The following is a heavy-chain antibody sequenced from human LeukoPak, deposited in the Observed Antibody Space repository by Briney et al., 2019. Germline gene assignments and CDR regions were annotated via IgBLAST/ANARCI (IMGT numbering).Heavy chain of an antibody. Sequence: PSQTLSLTCTVSGGSISSGSYYWSWIRQPAEKGLEWIGRISTSGSTNYNPSLKSRVTISVDTSKNQFSLKLSSVTAADTAVYYCARRHGWLQSKIDYWGQGTLVTVSS. CDR1: GGSISSGSYY. CDR2: ISTSGST. V-gene: IGHV4-61*02. D-gene: IGHD5-24*01. CDR3: ARRHGWLQSKIDY. J-gene: IGHJ4*02.